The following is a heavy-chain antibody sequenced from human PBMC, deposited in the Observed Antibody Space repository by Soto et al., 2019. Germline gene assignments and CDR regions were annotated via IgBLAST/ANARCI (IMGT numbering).Heavy chain of an antibody. CDR2: ISGNGVIS. D-gene: IGHD3-10*01. V-gene: IGHV3-23*01. CDR1: GFTFSSHA. CDR3: ARDERRFGDGYYFDY. Sequence: EVQLLESGGGLVQPGGSLRLSCAASGFTFSSHAMTWVRQAPGKGLEWVSTISGNGVISYHADSVKGRFTISRDNSESKNTLFLQMNSLRAEDTAIYYCARDERRFGDGYYFDYWGQGALVTVSS. J-gene: IGHJ4*02.